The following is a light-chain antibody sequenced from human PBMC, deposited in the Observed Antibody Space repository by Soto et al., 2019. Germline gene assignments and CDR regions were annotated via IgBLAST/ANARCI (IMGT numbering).Light chain of an antibody. CDR1: SSDVGGYKY. CDR3: CSFAGSHSVV. Sequence: QSALTQPRSVSGSPGQPVTISCTGTSSDVGGYKYASWYQRHPGEAPKLLIYDVSERPSGVPDRFSGSKSGNTASLTISGLQAEDEADYFCCSFAGSHSVVFGGGTKVTVL. J-gene: IGLJ3*02. V-gene: IGLV2-11*01. CDR2: DVS.